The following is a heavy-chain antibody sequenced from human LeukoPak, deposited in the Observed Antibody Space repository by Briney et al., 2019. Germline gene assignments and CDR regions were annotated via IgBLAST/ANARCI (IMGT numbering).Heavy chain of an antibody. CDR2: TYYRSKWYN. CDR1: GDSVSSNSAA. D-gene: IGHD5-12*01. V-gene: IGHV6-1*01. CDR3: ARTPVIDSGYDWSAAGSYYYYGMDV. Sequence: SQTLSLTCATSGDSVSSNSAAWNWIRQSPSRGLEWLGRTYYRSKWYNDYAVSVKSRITINPDTSKNQFSLQLNSVTPEDTAVYYCARTPVIDSGYDWSAAGSYYYYGMDVWGQGTTVTVSS. J-gene: IGHJ6*02.